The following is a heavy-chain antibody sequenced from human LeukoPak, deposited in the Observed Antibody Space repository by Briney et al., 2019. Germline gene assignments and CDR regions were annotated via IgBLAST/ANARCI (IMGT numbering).Heavy chain of an antibody. Sequence: SGTLSLTCAVSGGSISSSNWWSWVRQPPGKGLEWIGEIYHSGSANYNPSLKSRVTISVDKSKNQFSLKLSSVTAADTAVYYCVLRYFDWLFDYWGQGTLVTVSS. V-gene: IGHV4-4*02. CDR3: VLRYFDWLFDY. J-gene: IGHJ4*02. D-gene: IGHD3-9*01. CDR2: IYHSGSA. CDR1: GGSISSSNW.